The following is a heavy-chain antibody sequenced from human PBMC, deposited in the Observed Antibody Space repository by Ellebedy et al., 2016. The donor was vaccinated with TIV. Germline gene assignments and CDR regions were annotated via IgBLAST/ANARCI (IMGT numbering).Heavy chain of an antibody. CDR3: ARDGGRGNWFDP. CDR2: INPNSGGT. J-gene: IGHJ5*02. CDR1: GYTFTGYY. Sequence: AASVKVSCKASGYTFTGYYMHWVRQAPGQGLEWMGWINPNSGGTDYAEKFQGRVTMTRDTSISTAYMDLSSLRSDDTAVYYCARDGGRGNWFDPWGQGTLVTVSS. V-gene: IGHV1-2*02. D-gene: IGHD1-26*01.